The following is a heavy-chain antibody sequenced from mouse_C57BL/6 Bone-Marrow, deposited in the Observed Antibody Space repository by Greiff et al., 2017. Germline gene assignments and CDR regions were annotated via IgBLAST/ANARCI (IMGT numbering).Heavy chain of an antibody. D-gene: IGHD2-4*01. V-gene: IGHV5-4*03. CDR2: ISDGGSYT. Sequence: EVKLVESGGGLVKPGGSLKLSCAASGFTFSSYAMSWVRQTPEKRLEWVATISDGGSYTYYPDNVKGRFTISRDNAKNNLYLQMSHLKSEDTAMYYCARTKNYDYDVDYAMDYWGQGTSVTVSS. J-gene: IGHJ4*01. CDR1: GFTFSSYA. CDR3: ARTKNYDYDVDYAMDY.